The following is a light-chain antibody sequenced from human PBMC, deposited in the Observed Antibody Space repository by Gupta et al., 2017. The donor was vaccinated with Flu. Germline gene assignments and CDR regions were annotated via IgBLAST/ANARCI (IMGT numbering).Light chain of an antibody. V-gene: IGKV3-20*01. CDR2: GAS. Sequence: VLPQPPGPLSLSPGERATLSCRASQSGSSSYLAWYQQKPGQAPRLLIYGASSRATGIPDRISGSGSGTDYTLTISRLEPEDDAVDYCQKYGRAPPLTFGGGTKLEIK. CDR1: QSGSSSY. CDR3: QKYGRAPPLT. J-gene: IGKJ4*01.